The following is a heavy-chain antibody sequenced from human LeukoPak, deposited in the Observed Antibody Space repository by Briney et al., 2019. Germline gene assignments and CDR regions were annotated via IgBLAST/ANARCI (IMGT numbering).Heavy chain of an antibody. Sequence: SETLSLTCTVSGGSISSYYWSWIRQPPGKGLEWIGYIYTSGSTNYNPSLKSRVTLLVDTSKNHFSLKPSSVTAADTAVYFRARLLWFGEFATLGYLDYWGQGTLVTVSS. CDR2: IYTSGST. CDR1: GGSISSYY. V-gene: IGHV4-4*09. D-gene: IGHD3-10*01. J-gene: IGHJ4*02. CDR3: ARLLWFGEFATLGYLDY.